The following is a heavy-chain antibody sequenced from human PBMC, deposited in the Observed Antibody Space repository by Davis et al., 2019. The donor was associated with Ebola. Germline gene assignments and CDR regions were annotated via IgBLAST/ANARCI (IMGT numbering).Heavy chain of an antibody. CDR2: ISSSGSTI. D-gene: IGHD3-3*01. Sequence: PGGSLRLSCAASGFTFSSYAMHWVRQAPGKGLEWVSYISSSGSTIYYADSVKGRFTISRDNAKKSLYLQMNSLRAEDTAVYYCAREFYDFWSGYRYGMDVWGQGTTVTVSS. J-gene: IGHJ6*02. CDR1: GFTFSSYA. V-gene: IGHV3-48*04. CDR3: AREFYDFWSGYRYGMDV.